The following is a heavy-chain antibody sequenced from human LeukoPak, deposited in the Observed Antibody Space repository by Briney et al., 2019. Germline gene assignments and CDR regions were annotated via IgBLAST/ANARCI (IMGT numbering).Heavy chain of an antibody. J-gene: IGHJ3*02. V-gene: IGHV4-39*01. CDR2: IYYSGST. D-gene: IGHD2-2*01. CDR1: GGSISSSSYY. Sequence: SETLSLTCTVSGGSISSSSYYWGWIRQPPGKGLEWIGSIYYSGSTYYNPSLKSRVTIPVDTSKNQFSLKLSSVTAADTAVYYCASLEYIVVVPAAVAFDIWGQGTMVTVSS. CDR3: ASLEYIVVVPAAVAFDI.